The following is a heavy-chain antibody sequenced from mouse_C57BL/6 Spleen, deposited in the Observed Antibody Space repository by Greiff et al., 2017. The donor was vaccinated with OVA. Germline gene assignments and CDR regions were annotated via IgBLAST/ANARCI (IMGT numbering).Heavy chain of an antibody. V-gene: IGHV5-4*01. CDR3: ARDSAGGYWYFDV. J-gene: IGHJ1*03. D-gene: IGHD4-1*01. CDR2: ISDGGSYT. Sequence: EVKLVESGGGLVKPGGSLKLSCAASGFTFSSYAMSWVRQTPEKRLEWVATISDGGSYTYYPDNVKGRFTISRDNAKNNLYLQMSHLKSEDTAMYYCARDSAGGYWYFDVWGTGTTVTVSS. CDR1: GFTFSSYA.